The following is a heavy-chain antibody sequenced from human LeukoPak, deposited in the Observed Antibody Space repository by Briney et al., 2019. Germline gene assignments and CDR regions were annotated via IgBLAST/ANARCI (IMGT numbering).Heavy chain of an antibody. D-gene: IGHD6-19*01. Sequence: GRSLRLSCAASGFTFSSYGMHWVRQAPGKGLEWVAVIWYDGSNKYYADSVKGRFTISRDNSKNTLYLQMNSLRAEDTAVYYCARIRYSSGRYRVDYWGQGTLVTVSS. CDR2: IWYDGSNK. V-gene: IGHV3-33*01. CDR1: GFTFSSYG. J-gene: IGHJ4*02. CDR3: ARIRYSSGRYRVDY.